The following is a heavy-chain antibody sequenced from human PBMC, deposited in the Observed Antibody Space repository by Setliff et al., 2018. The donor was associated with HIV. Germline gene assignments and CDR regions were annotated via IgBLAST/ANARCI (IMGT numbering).Heavy chain of an antibody. CDR1: RFPFSTYW. CDR3: AREVSWFFDL. J-gene: IGHJ2*01. V-gene: IGHV3-7*01. Sequence: PGGSLRLSCAASRFPFSTYWMSWVRQAPGKGLEWVANIKLDGSEKYYVDSVKGRFTISRDNAKNSLSLQMNSLRAEDTAVYYCAREVSWFFDLWGHGTPVTVSS. CDR2: IKLDGSEK.